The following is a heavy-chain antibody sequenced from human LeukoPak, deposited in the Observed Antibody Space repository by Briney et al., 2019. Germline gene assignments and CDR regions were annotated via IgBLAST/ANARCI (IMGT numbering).Heavy chain of an antibody. CDR3: ATVGGYSSSPYYFDN. CDR1: GGAITSGGYY. CDR2: IYYSGTTRSGNT. J-gene: IGHJ4*01. Sequence: PSETLSLTCTVSGGAITSGGYYWTWIRQHPEKGLEWIGYIYYSGTTRSGNTYYNPSLKSRIAISADTSKHQFSLRLSSVTAADTAVYYCATVGGYSSSPYYFDNWGHGTLVTVSS. D-gene: IGHD2-2*01. V-gene: IGHV4-31*03.